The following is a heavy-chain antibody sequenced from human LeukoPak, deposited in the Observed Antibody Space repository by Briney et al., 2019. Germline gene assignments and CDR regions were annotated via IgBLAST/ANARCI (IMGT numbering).Heavy chain of an antibody. CDR1: GYTFITDG. V-gene: IGHV1-18*01. J-gene: IGHJ3*02. D-gene: IGHD3-10*01. CDR2: ISAYNGTT. Sequence: GASVKVSCEASGYTFITDGISGVRQTPEQGLEWMGWISAYNGTTTYAEKLNGRVTMTTDTSTSTAYMELRSLRSDDTAVYYCARGSGGDALDIWGQGTMVTVSS. CDR3: ARGSGGDALDI.